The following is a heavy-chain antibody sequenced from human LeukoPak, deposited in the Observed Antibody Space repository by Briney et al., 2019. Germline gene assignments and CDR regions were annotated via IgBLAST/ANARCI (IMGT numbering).Heavy chain of an antibody. CDR3: AKDVGVLERNPDY. J-gene: IGHJ4*02. V-gene: IGHV3-9*01. CDR2: ISWNSDSI. CDR1: GFNFDDYA. Sequence: PGGSLRLSCAASGFNFDDYAMHWVRQVPGKGLEWVSGISWNSDSIGYADSVKGRFTISRDNAKKSLYLQMNSLRAEDTALYHCAKDVGVLERNPDYWGQGTLVTVSS. D-gene: IGHD1-1*01.